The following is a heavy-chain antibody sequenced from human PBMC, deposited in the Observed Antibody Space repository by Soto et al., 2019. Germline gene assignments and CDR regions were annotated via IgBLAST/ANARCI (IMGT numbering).Heavy chain of an antibody. D-gene: IGHD3-22*01. Sequence: PVGSLRLSCATSRFSFSNAWMNWVRQAPGRGLEWVGRIKSLTDGGATDYAAPVKGRFTITRDDSKVTLYLHMNNLKTEDTAMYFCTADLPDNWFDPWGQGTLVTVSS. J-gene: IGHJ5*02. CDR2: IKSLTDGGAT. CDR3: TADLPDNWFDP. V-gene: IGHV3-15*01. CDR1: RFSFSNAW.